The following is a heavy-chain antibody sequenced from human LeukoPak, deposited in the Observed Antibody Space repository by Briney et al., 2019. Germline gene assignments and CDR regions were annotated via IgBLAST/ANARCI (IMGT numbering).Heavy chain of an antibody. D-gene: IGHD3-16*02. V-gene: IGHV1-69*04. Sequence: SVKVSCKASGGTFSSYAISWVRQAPGQGLEWMGRIIPILGIANYAQKFQGRVTITADKSTSTAYMELSSLRSEDTAVYYCAYDYVWGSYRYWGQGTLVTVSS. CDR2: IIPILGIA. CDR1: GGTFSSYA. J-gene: IGHJ4*02. CDR3: AYDYVWGSYRY.